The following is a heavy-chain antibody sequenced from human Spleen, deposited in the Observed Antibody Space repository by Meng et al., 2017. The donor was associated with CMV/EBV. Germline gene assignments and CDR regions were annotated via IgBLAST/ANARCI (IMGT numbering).Heavy chain of an antibody. D-gene: IGHD3-16*01. CDR2: INWNGGST. J-gene: IGHJ4*02. Sequence: LYCAASGFTFSSYWVSWVRQAPGKGLEWVSGINWNGGSTGYADSVKGRFTISRDNAKNSLYLQMNSLRAEDTALYYCTRGGAGPDYWGQGTLVTVSS. CDR1: GFTFSSYW. V-gene: IGHV3-20*04. CDR3: TRGGAGPDY.